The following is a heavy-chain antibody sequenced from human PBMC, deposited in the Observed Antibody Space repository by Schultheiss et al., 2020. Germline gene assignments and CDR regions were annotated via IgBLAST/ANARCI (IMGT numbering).Heavy chain of an antibody. CDR2: IYYSGST. CDR1: GGSISSGGYS. Sequence: SETLSLTCAVSGGSISSGGYSWSWIRQPPGKGLEWIGYIYYSGSTNYNPSLKSRVTISVDTSKNQFSLKLSSVTAADTAVYYCARVRTYYYDSSGRYNWFDPWGQGTLVTVSS. V-gene: IGHV4-61*08. CDR3: ARVRTYYYDSSGRYNWFDP. J-gene: IGHJ5*02. D-gene: IGHD3-22*01.